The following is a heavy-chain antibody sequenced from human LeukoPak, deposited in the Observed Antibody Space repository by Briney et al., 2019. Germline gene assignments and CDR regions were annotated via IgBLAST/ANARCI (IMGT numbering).Heavy chain of an antibody. CDR1: GFTVSSNY. J-gene: IGHJ4*02. D-gene: IGHD4-17*01. CDR2: ISTSGSTI. V-gene: IGHV3-48*03. Sequence: GGSLRLSCAASGFTVSSNYMNWVRQAPGKGLEWVSYISTSGSTIYYADSVKGRFTISRDNAKNSLYLQMNSLRAEDTAVYYCARRDYASDYWGQGTLVTVSS. CDR3: ARRDYASDY.